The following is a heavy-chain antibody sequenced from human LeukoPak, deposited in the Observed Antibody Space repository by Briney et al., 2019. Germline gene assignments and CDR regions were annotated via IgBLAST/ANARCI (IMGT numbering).Heavy chain of an antibody. Sequence: PSQTLSLTCTVSGGSISSGGYSWSWIRQHPGKGLEWIGYIYYSGSTYYNPSLKSRVTISVDTSKNQFSLKLSSVTAADTAVYYCARHEINYGDYTVWGQGTLVTVSS. J-gene: IGHJ4*02. V-gene: IGHV4-31*03. CDR3: ARHEINYGDYTV. CDR1: GGSISSGGYS. CDR2: IYYSGST. D-gene: IGHD4-17*01.